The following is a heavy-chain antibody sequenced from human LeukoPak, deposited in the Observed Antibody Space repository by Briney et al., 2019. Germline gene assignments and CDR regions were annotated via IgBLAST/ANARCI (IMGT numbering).Heavy chain of an antibody. D-gene: IGHD2-2*01. V-gene: IGHV4-4*07. Sequence: SETLSLTCTVSGGSIKSYYWSWIRQPAGKGLEWIGRIYTSGSTNYNPSLKSRVTMSVDTSKNQFSLKLSSVTAADTAVYYCARGYCSSTSCYPADYYMDVWGKGTTVTVSS. J-gene: IGHJ6*03. CDR1: GGSIKSYY. CDR3: ARGYCSSTSCYPADYYMDV. CDR2: IYTSGST.